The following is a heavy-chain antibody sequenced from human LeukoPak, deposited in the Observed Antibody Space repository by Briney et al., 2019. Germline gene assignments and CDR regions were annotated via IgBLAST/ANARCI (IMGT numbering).Heavy chain of an antibody. Sequence: SVKVSCKASGGTFSSYAISWVRQAPGQGLEWMGGIIPIFGTANYAQKFQGRVTITADESTSTAYMELSSLRSEDTAVYYCARARTTMVRGVIMAGYYYGMDVWGKGTTVTVSS. D-gene: IGHD3-10*01. CDR3: ARARTTMVRGVIMAGYYYGMDV. V-gene: IGHV1-69*13. J-gene: IGHJ6*04. CDR2: IIPIFGTA. CDR1: GGTFSSYA.